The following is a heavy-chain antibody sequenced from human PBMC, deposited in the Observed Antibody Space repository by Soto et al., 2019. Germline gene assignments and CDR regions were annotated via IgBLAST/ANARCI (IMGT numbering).Heavy chain of an antibody. CDR2: ISTNGGST. Sequence: GGSLRLSCSASGFTSSSFAMHWVRQAPGKGLEYVSSISTNGGSTHYADSVKGRFTISRDNSKNTQYLQMSSLRADDTAVYYCVKGEYYYDSSGYYPFDYWGKGTLVTVSS. V-gene: IGHV3-64D*06. CDR3: VKGEYYYDSSGYYPFDY. D-gene: IGHD3-22*01. J-gene: IGHJ4*02. CDR1: GFTSSSFA.